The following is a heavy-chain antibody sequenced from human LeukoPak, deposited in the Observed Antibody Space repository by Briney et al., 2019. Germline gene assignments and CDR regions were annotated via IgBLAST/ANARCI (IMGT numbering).Heavy chain of an antibody. V-gene: IGHV1-2*02. CDR3: ARDLSIAAPGTDFDY. CDR1: GYTFTGYS. J-gene: IGHJ4*02. Sequence: ASVKVSCKASGYTFTGYSVHWVRQAPGQGLEWMGWINPNSGGTKYALKFQGRVTMTRDTSISTAYVELSRLTSDDTAVYYCARDLSIAAPGTDFDYWGQGTLVTVSS. D-gene: IGHD6-13*01. CDR2: INPNSGGT.